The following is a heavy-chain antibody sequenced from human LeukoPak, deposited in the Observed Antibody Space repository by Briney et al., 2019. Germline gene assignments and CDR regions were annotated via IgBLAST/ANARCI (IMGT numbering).Heavy chain of an antibody. V-gene: IGHV3-48*01. Sequence: GGSLRLSCAASGFTFSSYSMNWIRQAPGKGLEWVSYISSTSSTTHYADSVKGRFTTSRDNAKNSLYLQMNSLRAEDTAVYYCAKTNYYDSSGPAAFDIWGQGTMVTVSS. CDR1: GFTFSSYS. CDR2: ISSTSSTT. CDR3: AKTNYYDSSGPAAFDI. J-gene: IGHJ3*02. D-gene: IGHD3-22*01.